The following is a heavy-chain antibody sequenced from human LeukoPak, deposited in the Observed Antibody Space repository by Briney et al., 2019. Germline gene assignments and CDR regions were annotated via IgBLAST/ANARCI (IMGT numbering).Heavy chain of an antibody. D-gene: IGHD3-10*02. J-gene: IGHJ5*02. CDR2: ISGSGGST. Sequence: GGSLRLSCAASGFTFYMYAMSWFRQAPGKGLEWVSAISGSGGSTYYADSVKGRFTISRDNSKNTLYLQMNSLRAEATAVYYGAKGGRPAYLFTWGQGTLVTVSS. CDR3: AKGGRPAYLFT. V-gene: IGHV3-23*01. CDR1: GFTFYMYA.